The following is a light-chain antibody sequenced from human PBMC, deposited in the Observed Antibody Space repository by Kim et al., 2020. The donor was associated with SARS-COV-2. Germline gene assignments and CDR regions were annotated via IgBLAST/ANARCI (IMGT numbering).Light chain of an antibody. CDR3: AAWDDSLKQGV. CDR2: SNN. V-gene: IGLV1-44*01. CDR1: SSNIGSNN. Sequence: QSVLTQPPSASGTPGQRVTISCSGSSSNIGSNNVVWYQQFPGAAPNVLIHSNNQRPSGIPDRFSGSRSGTSASLAISGLQSGDEADYYCAAWDDSLKQGVFGGGTQLTVL. J-gene: IGLJ3*02.